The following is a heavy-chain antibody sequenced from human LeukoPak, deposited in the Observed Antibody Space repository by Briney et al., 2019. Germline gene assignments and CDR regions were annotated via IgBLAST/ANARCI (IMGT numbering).Heavy chain of an antibody. CDR1: GGSISTYY. CDR3: ARVCGGYDDY. V-gene: IGHV4-59*01. D-gene: IGHD5-12*01. J-gene: IGHJ4*02. Sequence: SETLSRTCTVSGGSISTYYWSWIRQPPGKGLEWIGYIYYSGSTNYNPSLRSRVTISVDTSKNQFSLKVNFVTAADTAVYYCARVCGGYDDYWGQGALVTVSS. CDR2: IYYSGST.